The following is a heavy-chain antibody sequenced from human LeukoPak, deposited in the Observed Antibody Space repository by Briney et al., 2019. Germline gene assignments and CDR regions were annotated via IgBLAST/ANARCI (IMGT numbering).Heavy chain of an antibody. Sequence: PGGSLRLFCAASGFTFTSSWMSSVRQAPGKGMEWVANITHVGSQKYSVDSVKGRFTISRDNAKNSLYLQMNSRRAEDTAVYYCAREPDYGAVDYWGQGTLVTVSS. D-gene: IGHD4-17*01. V-gene: IGHV3-7*01. J-gene: IGHJ4*02. CDR2: ITHVGSQK. CDR1: GFTFTSSW. CDR3: AREPDYGAVDY.